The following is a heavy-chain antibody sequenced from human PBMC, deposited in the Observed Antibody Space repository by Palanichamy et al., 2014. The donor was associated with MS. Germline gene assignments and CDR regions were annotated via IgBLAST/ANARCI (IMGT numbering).Heavy chain of an antibody. CDR1: GDSVSSNSVA. CDR3: ARSVTGRLDY. V-gene: IGHV6-1*01. Sequence: QVQLQQSGPGLLKPSQTLSLTCAISGDSVSSNSVAWYWIRQSPSSGLEWLGRTYYRSKWSDDYAVSVKGRMTINPDTSKNHLSLQLNSVTPEDTAVYYCARSVTGRLDYWDQGTLVTVSS. J-gene: IGHJ4*02. D-gene: IGHD6-19*01. CDR2: TYYRSKWSD.